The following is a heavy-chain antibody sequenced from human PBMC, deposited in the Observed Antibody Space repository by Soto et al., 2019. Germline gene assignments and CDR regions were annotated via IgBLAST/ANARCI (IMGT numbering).Heavy chain of an antibody. CDR3: SKGPLGGGYGLDY. Sequence: EVQLLDSGGGLVQPGGSLRLSCAASGFTFSNYAMNWVRQAPGKGLDWVSAISGSGGSTYYADSVKGRFTISRDNSKNKLYLEKNRLRGEDTGVYYCSKGPLGGGYGLDYWGQGTLVTVSS. CDR1: GFTFSNYA. CDR2: ISGSGGST. D-gene: IGHD5-12*01. V-gene: IGHV3-23*01. J-gene: IGHJ4*02.